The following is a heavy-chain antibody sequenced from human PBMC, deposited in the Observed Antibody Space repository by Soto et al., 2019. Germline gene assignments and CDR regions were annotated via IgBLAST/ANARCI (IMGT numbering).Heavy chain of an antibody. J-gene: IGHJ6*02. CDR1: GGSISSYY. V-gene: IGHV4-59*01. CDR3: ARAVLWKLGGMDV. CDR2: IYYSGST. Sequence: SETLSLTCTVSGGSISSYYWSWIRQPPGKGLEWIGYIYYSGSTNYNPSLKSRVTISVDTSKNQFSLKLSSVTAADTAVYYCARAVLWKLGGMDVWGQGTTVTVS. D-gene: IGHD1-1*01.